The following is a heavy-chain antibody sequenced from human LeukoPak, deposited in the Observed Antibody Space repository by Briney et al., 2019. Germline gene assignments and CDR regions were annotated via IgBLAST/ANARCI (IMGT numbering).Heavy chain of an antibody. V-gene: IGHV3-48*01. D-gene: IGHD1-26*01. CDR3: ARYISGSHYRGVY. CDR2: ISSSSSTI. Sequence: GGSLRLSCAASGFTFSTYNMIWIRQAPGKGLEWLSYISSSSSTILYADSVKGRFAISRDNAKNSLYLQMNSLRAEDTAVYYCARYISGSHYRGVYWGQGTLVTVSS. CDR1: GFTFSTYN. J-gene: IGHJ4*02.